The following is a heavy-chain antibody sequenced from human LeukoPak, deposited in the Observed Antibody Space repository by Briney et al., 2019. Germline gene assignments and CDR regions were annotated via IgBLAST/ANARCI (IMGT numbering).Heavy chain of an antibody. CDR1: GGSISSYY. J-gene: IGHJ3*02. D-gene: IGHD6-13*01. CDR2: VYYSGST. CDR3: ARKTAAGPLVAFDI. Sequence: SETLSLTCTVSGGSISSYYWSWIRQPPGKGLEWIGSVYYSGSTYYNPSLKSRVTISVDTSKNQFSLKLRSVTAADTAVYYCARKTAAGPLVAFDIWGQGTMVTVSS. V-gene: IGHV4-39*07.